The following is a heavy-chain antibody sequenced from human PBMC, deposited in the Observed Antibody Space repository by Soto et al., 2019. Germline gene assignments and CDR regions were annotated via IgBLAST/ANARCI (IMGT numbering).Heavy chain of an antibody. D-gene: IGHD3-16*02. Sequence: QVQLVQSGAEVKKPGSSVKVSCKASGGTFSSYAISWVRQAPGQGLEWMGGIIPIFGTANYAQKFQGRVTITADESTGTAYMELSSLRSEDTAVYYCASRITFGGVIVGAYYYGMDVWGQGTTVTVSS. CDR1: GGTFSSYA. J-gene: IGHJ6*02. V-gene: IGHV1-69*12. CDR3: ASRITFGGVIVGAYYYGMDV. CDR2: IIPIFGTA.